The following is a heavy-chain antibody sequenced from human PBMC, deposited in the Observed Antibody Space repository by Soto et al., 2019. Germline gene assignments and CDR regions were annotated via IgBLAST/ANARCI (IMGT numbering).Heavy chain of an antibody. D-gene: IGHD3-3*01. CDR3: ARQVRDFWSGYPSGSVYV. Sequence: PGESLKISCQGFGYTLTNSFSSYWIGWVRQMPGKGLEWMGIIYPGASDTKYNPSFQGQVTISADKSISTAYLQWSSLKASDTAMYYCARQVRDFWSGYPSGSVYVWGQRTPVTVSS. CDR1: GYTLTNSFSSYW. CDR2: IYPGASDT. J-gene: IGHJ4*02. V-gene: IGHV5-51*01.